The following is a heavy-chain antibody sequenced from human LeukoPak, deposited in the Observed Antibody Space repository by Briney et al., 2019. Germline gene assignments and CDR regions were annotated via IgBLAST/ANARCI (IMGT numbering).Heavy chain of an antibody. Sequence: GGSLRLSCAASGFTFDDYAMHWVRHAPGKGLEWVSGISWNSGSIGYADSVKGRFTVSRDNAKNSLYLQMNSLRAEDTALYYCAKDRGYSSSWSAFDYWGQGTLVTVSS. CDR1: GFTFDDYA. CDR3: AKDRGYSSSWSAFDY. D-gene: IGHD6-13*01. CDR2: ISWNSGSI. J-gene: IGHJ4*02. V-gene: IGHV3-9*01.